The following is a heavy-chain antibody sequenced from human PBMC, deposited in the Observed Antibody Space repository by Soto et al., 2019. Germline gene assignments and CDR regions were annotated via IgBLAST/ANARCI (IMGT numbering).Heavy chain of an antibody. Sequence: EVQLLESGGGLAQPGGSLRLSCAASAFTFSSYAMSWVRQAPGKGLEWVSAGSGSGDSTYYADSVKGRFTISRDNSKNTLYLQMNSLRADDTAVYYCAKGRASDCPGCTQDYWGQGTLVTVSS. CDR2: GSGSGDST. D-gene: IGHD2-21*02. CDR3: AKGRASDCPGCTQDY. CDR1: AFTFSSYA. V-gene: IGHV3-23*01. J-gene: IGHJ4*02.